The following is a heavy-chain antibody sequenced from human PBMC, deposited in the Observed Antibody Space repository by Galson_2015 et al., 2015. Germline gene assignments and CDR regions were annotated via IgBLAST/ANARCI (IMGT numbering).Heavy chain of an antibody. J-gene: IGHJ4*02. CDR3: ARDPERGDGYVLDY. V-gene: IGHV3-74*01. Sequence: SLRLSCAASGFTFSSYWMYWVRQAPGKGLVWVAHINRDGGSTSYADSVKGRFTISRDNAKNKLYLQMNSLRAEDTAVYYCARDPERGDGYVLDYWGQGTLVTVSS. CDR1: GFTFSSYW. CDR2: INRDGGST. D-gene: IGHD5-24*01.